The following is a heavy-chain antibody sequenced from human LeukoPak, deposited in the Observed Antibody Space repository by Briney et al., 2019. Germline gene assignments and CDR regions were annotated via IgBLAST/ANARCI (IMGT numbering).Heavy chain of an antibody. CDR1: GYTFTSYA. D-gene: IGHD6-19*01. J-gene: IGHJ4*02. CDR2: INAGNGNT. V-gene: IGHV1-3*01. Sequence: GASVKVSCKASGYTFTSYAMHWVRQAPGQRLEWMGWINAGNGNTKYSQKFQGRVTITRDTSASTAYMELSSLRSEDTAVYYCARAWGSDYSSERVFDYWGQGTLVTVSS. CDR3: ARAWGSDYSSERVFDY.